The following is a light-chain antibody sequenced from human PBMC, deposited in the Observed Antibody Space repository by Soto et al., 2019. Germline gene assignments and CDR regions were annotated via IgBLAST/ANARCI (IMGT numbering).Light chain of an antibody. V-gene: IGLV2-8*01. Sequence: QSALTQPPSTSGSPGQSVTVSCAGTSSDVGGYNYVSWYQQYPGKAPKLMIYEVSKRPSGVPDRFSGSKSGNTASLTVSGLKAEDEADYYCSSYAGSNNLVFGGGTKLTVL. CDR3: SSYAGSNNLV. CDR2: EVS. J-gene: IGLJ2*01. CDR1: SSDVGGYNY.